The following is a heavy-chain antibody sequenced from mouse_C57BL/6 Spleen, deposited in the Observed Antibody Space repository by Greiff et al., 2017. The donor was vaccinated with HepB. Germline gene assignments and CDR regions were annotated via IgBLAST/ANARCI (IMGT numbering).Heavy chain of an antibody. Sequence: QVQLQQPGAELVKPGASVKMSCKASGYTFTSYWITWVKQRPGQGLEWIGDIYPGSGSTNYNEKFKSKATLTVDTSSSTAYMQLSSLTSEDSAVYYCARSEYGYDGAWFAYWGQGTLVTVSA. CDR2: IYPGSGST. J-gene: IGHJ3*01. D-gene: IGHD2-2*01. V-gene: IGHV1-55*01. CDR3: ARSEYGYDGAWFAY. CDR1: GYTFTSYW.